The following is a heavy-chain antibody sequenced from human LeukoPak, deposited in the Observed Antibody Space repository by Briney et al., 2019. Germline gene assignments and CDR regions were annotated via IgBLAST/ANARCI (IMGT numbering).Heavy chain of an antibody. D-gene: IGHD3-9*01. CDR2: IYYSGST. J-gene: IGHJ4*02. CDR1: GGSISSYY. V-gene: IGHV4-59*01. Sequence: SETLSLTCTVSGGSISSYYWSWIRQPPGKGLEWIGYIYYSGSTNYNPSLKSRVTISVDTSKNQFSLKLSSVTAADTAVYYCARGIPLAYYDILTGYPTTIFDYWGQGTLVTVSS. CDR3: ARGIPLAYYDILTGYPTTIFDY.